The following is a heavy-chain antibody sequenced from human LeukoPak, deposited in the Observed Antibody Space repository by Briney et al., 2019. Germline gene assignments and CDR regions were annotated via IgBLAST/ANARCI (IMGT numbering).Heavy chain of an antibody. J-gene: IGHJ4*02. Sequence: PSETLSLTCAVYGGSFSGYYWSWIRQPPGKGLEWIGEISHSGSTNYNPSLKSRVTISVDTSKNQFSLKLSSVTAADTAVYYCARRIGYYFDYWGQGTLVTVSS. CDR3: ARRIGYYFDY. V-gene: IGHV4-34*01. D-gene: IGHD3-16*01. CDR1: GGSFSGYY. CDR2: ISHSGST.